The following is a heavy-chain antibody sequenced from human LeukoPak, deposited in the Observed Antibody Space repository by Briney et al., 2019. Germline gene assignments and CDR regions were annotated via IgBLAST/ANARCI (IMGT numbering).Heavy chain of an antibody. CDR3: ARDNRVARSAFDI. CDR1: GGSISSYY. V-gene: IGHV4-59*12. J-gene: IGHJ3*02. Sequence: SETLSLTCTVSGGSISSYYWSWIRQPPGKGLEWIGYIYYSGSTYYNPSLKSRVTISVDTSKNQFSLKLSSVTAADTAVYYCARDNRVARSAFDIWGQGTMVTVSS. D-gene: IGHD5-12*01. CDR2: IYYSGST.